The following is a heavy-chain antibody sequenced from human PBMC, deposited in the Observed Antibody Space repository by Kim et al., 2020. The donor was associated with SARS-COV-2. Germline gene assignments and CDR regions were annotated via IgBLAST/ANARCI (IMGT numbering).Heavy chain of an antibody. J-gene: IGHJ3*02. CDR1: GFTFSSYE. Sequence: GGSLRLSCAASGFTFSSYEMNWVRQAPGKGLEWVSYISSSGSTIYYADSVKGRFTISRDNAKNSLYLQMNSLRAEDTAVYYCARGIRAYYDFWSGYYVGAFDIWGQGTMVTVSS. D-gene: IGHD3-3*01. CDR2: ISSSGSTI. CDR3: ARGIRAYYDFWSGYYVGAFDI. V-gene: IGHV3-48*03.